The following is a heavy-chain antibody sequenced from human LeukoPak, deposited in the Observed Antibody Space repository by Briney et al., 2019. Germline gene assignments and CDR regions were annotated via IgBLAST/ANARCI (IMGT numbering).Heavy chain of an antibody. CDR1: GGSISSGGYY. CDR3: ARGGRRYCSSTSCPARWFDP. CDR2: IYYSGST. Sequence: PSETLSLTCTVSGGSISSGGYYWSWIRQHPGKGLEWIGYIYYSGSTYYNPSLKSRVTTSVDTSKNQFSLKLSSVTAADTAVYYCARGGRRYCSSTSCPARWFDPWGQGTLVTVSS. J-gene: IGHJ5*02. V-gene: IGHV4-31*03. D-gene: IGHD2-2*01.